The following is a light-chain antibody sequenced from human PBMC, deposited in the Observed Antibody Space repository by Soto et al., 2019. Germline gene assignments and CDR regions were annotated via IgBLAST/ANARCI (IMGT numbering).Light chain of an antibody. Sequence: IVLTQSPGTLSLSPGKRATLSCRASQSISSSYLAWYQQRPGQAPRLLIEDASNRATGIPAWFSGSGSGTDFTLTINRLETEDFAVYYCQQYGSSLITFGQGTRLEI. J-gene: IGKJ5*01. CDR2: DAS. V-gene: IGKV3-20*01. CDR3: QQYGSSLIT. CDR1: QSISSSY.